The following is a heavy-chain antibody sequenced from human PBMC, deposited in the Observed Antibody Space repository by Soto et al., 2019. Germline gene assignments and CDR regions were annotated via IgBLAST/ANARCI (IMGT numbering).Heavy chain of an antibody. CDR3: AKDLFDGPNYYYYGMDV. CDR1: GFTFSSYA. D-gene: IGHD3-16*01. V-gene: IGHV3-23*01. CDR2: ISGSGGST. J-gene: IGHJ6*02. Sequence: GGSLRLSCAASGFTFSSYAMSWVRQAPGKGLEWVSAISGSGGSTYYADSVKGRFTISRDNSKNTLYLQMNSLRAEDTAVYYCAKDLFDGPNYYYYGMDVWGQGTTVTVSS.